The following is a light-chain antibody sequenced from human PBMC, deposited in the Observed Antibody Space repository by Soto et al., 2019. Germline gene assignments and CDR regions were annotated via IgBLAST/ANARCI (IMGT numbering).Light chain of an antibody. CDR1: SSDVGGYNY. CDR2: DVS. CDR3: SSYTSSSTPVL. V-gene: IGLV2-14*01. Sequence: QSVLTQPASASGSPGQSITISCTGTSSDVGGYNYVSWYQQHPGKAPKLMIYDVSNRPSGVSNRFSGSKSGNTDSLTISGLQAEDEADYYCSSYTSSSTPVLFGGGTKLTVL. J-gene: IGLJ2*01.